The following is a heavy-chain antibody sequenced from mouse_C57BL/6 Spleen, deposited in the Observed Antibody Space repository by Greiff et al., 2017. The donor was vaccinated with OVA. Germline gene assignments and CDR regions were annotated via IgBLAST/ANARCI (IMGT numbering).Heavy chain of an antibody. CDR2: IDPSDSET. CDR3: ARRLRRGYAMDY. J-gene: IGHJ4*01. D-gene: IGHD2-2*01. V-gene: IGHV1-52*01. Sequence: QVQLQQPGAELVRPGSSVKLSCKASGYTFTSYWMHWVKQRPIQGLEWIGNIDPSDSETHYNQKFKDKATLTVDKSSSTAYMQLSSLTSEDSAVYYCARRLRRGYAMDYWGQGTSVTVSS. CDR1: GYTFTSYW.